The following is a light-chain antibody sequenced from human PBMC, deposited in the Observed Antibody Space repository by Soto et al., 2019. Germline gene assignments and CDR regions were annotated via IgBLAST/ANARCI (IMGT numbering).Light chain of an antibody. Sequence: EIVLTQSPGTLSLSPGERATLSCRASQSVSSGFLAWYQQKPGQAPRLLIYGASSRATGIPDRFSGSGSGTDFTLTISRLEPEAFAVYYCQQYGSSPQTFGQGTKV. CDR1: QSVSSGF. CDR2: GAS. V-gene: IGKV3-20*01. J-gene: IGKJ1*01. CDR3: QQYGSSPQT.